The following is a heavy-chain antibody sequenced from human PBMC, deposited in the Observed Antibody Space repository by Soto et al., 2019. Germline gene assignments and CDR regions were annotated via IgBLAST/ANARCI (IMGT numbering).Heavy chain of an antibody. D-gene: IGHD6-13*01. J-gene: IGHJ4*02. CDR1: GFTFSSYG. Sequence: QVQLVESGGGVVQPGRSLRLSCAASGFTFSSYGMHWVRPAPGKGLEWVAVIWYDGSNKYYADSVKGRFTISRDNSKNTLYLQMNSLRAEDTAVYYCARDATGYSSSWYGGDFDYWGQGTLVTVSS. CDR2: IWYDGSNK. V-gene: IGHV3-33*01. CDR3: ARDATGYSSSWYGGDFDY.